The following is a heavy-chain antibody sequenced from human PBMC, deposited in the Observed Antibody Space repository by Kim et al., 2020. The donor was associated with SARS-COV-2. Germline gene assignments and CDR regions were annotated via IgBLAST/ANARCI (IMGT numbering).Heavy chain of an antibody. D-gene: IGHD4-17*01. Sequence: GRFTSSRDNSKNTLYLQMNSLRAEDTAVYYCARDQATVTTIYYYYDGMDVWGQGTTVTVSS. J-gene: IGHJ6*02. CDR3: ARDQATVTTIYYYYDGMDV. V-gene: IGHV3-30*07.